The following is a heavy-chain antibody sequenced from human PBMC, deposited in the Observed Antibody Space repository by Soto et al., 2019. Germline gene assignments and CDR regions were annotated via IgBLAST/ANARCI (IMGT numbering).Heavy chain of an antibody. CDR3: ARAKYYYDSSGYYSRPYFDY. CDR1: GYSISSGYY. J-gene: IGHJ4*02. V-gene: IGHV4-38-2*01. D-gene: IGHD3-22*01. CDR2: IYHSGST. Sequence: PSETLSLTCAVSGYSISSGYYWGCIRQPPGKGLEWIGSIYHSGSTYYNPSLKSRVTISVDTSKNQFSLKLSSVTAADTAVYYCARAKYYYDSSGYYSRPYFDYWGQGTLVTVSS.